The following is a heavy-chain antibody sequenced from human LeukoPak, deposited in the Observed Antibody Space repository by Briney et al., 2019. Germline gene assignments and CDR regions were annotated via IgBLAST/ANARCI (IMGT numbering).Heavy chain of an antibody. Sequence: SETLSLTCTVSGGSISSYYWSWIRQPPGKGLEWIGYIYTSGSTNYNPSLKSRVTISVDTSKNQFSLKLSSVTAADTAVYYCARVESTGCSSSWYGNWFDPWGQGTLVTVSS. D-gene: IGHD6-13*01. J-gene: IGHJ5*02. CDR2: IYTSGST. CDR3: ARVESTGCSSSWYGNWFDP. V-gene: IGHV4-4*09. CDR1: GGSISSYY.